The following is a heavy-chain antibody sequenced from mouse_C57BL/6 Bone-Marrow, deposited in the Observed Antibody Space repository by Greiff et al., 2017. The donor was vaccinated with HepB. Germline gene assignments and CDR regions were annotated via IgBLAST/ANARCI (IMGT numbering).Heavy chain of an antibody. CDR1: GYTFTSYW. CDR3: ASLLYYGSSYKAY. CDR2: IDPSDSYT. D-gene: IGHD1-1*01. Sequence: QVHVKQPGAELVMPGASVKLSCKASGYTFTSYWMHWVKQRPGQGLEWIGEIDPSDSYTNYNQKFKGKSTLTVDKSSSTAYMQLSSLTSEDSAVYYCASLLYYGSSYKAYWGQGTLVTASA. J-gene: IGHJ3*01. V-gene: IGHV1-69*01.